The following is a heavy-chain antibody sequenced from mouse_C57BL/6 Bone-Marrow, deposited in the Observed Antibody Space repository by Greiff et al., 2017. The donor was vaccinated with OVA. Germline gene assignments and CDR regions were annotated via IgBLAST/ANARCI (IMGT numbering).Heavy chain of an antibody. V-gene: IGHV5-4*01. CDR2: ISDGGSYT. J-gene: IGHJ1*03. CDR1: GFTFSSYA. Sequence: DVQLVESGGGLVKPGGSLKLSCAASGFTFSSYAMSWVRQTPEKRLEWVATISDGGSYTYYPDNVKGRFTISRDNAKNNLYLQMSHLKSEDTAMYYCAREWGYGSPYWYFDVWGTGTTVTVSS. CDR3: AREWGYGSPYWYFDV. D-gene: IGHD2-2*01.